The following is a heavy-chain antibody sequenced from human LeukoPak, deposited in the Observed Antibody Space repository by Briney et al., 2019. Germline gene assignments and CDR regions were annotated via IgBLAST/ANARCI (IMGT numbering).Heavy chain of an antibody. CDR1: GGSFSGYY. J-gene: IGHJ4*02. D-gene: IGHD5-18*01. CDR3: AREVAAGSYRGFDY. V-gene: IGHV4-34*01. CDR2: VYYTGGT. Sequence: SETLSLTCAVYGGSFSGYYWSWIRQPPGKGLEWIAEVYYTGGTNYNPSLKSRVTISVDTSKNQFSLNVYSVTAADTAMYYCAREVAAGSYRGFDYWGQGILVTVSS.